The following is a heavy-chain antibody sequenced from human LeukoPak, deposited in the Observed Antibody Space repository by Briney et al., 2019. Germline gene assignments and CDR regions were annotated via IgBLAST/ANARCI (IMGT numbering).Heavy chain of an antibody. V-gene: IGHV3-23*01. D-gene: IGHD4-17*01. CDR3: ARDYGDYYFDY. Sequence: GGSLRLSCAASGFTFSSYTMHWVRQAPGKGLEWVSAISGSGGSTYYADSVKGRFTISRDNAKNSLYLQMNSLRAEDTAVYYCARDYGDYYFDYWGQGTLVTVSS. CDR1: GFTFSSYT. CDR2: ISGSGGST. J-gene: IGHJ4*02.